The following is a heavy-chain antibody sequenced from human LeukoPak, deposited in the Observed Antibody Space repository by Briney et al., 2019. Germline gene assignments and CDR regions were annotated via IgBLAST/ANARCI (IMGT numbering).Heavy chain of an antibody. V-gene: IGHV3-30-3*01. J-gene: IGHJ5*02. CDR1: GFTFSSYA. CDR2: ISYDGSNK. Sequence: GGSLRLSCAASGFTFSSYAMHWVRQAPGKGLEWVAVISYDGSNKYYADSVKGRFTISRDNSKNTLYLQMNSLRAEDTAVYYCARDVAAERARIAAAGTWDSNWFDPWGQGTLVTVSS. D-gene: IGHD6-13*01. CDR3: ARDVAAERARIAAAGTWDSNWFDP.